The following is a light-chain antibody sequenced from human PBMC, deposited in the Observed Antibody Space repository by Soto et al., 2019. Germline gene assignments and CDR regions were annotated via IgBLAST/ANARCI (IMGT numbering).Light chain of an antibody. Sequence: QSALTQPASVSGSPGHSITISCTGTSSDVGGYNYVSWYQQHPGKAPKLMIYEVSNRPSGVSNRFSGSKSGNTASLTISGLQAEDEADYYCSSYTSSSTLVVFGTGTKVTV. CDR1: SSDVGGYNY. CDR2: EVS. CDR3: SSYTSSSTLVV. V-gene: IGLV2-14*01. J-gene: IGLJ1*01.